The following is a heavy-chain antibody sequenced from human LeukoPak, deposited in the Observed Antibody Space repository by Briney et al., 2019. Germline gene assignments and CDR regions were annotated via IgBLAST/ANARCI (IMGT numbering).Heavy chain of an antibody. CDR2: INPDGSTT. D-gene: IGHD5-24*01. J-gene: IGHJ2*01. CDR1: GFTFSNYW. Sequence: GGSLRLSCAASGFTFSNYWMHWVRHDPGKGLVWVSFINPDGSTTNYADSVKGRFTISRDNAKNSLYLQMNSLRAEDTALYYCAKWGDGYNRNWYFDLWGRGTLVTVSS. CDR3: AKWGDGYNRNWYFDL. V-gene: IGHV3-74*01.